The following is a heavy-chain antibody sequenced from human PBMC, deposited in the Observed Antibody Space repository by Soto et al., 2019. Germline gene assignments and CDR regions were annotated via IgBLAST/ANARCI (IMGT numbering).Heavy chain of an antibody. CDR1: GGSISSYY. J-gene: IGHJ4*02. CDR2: IYYSGST. V-gene: IGHV4-59*08. D-gene: IGHD6-13*01. Sequence: SETLSLTCTVSGGSISSYYWSWIRQPPGKGLEWIGYIYYSGSTNYNPSLKSRVTISVDTSKNQFSLKLSSVNAADTAVYYCALRSMAAVLDYWGQVTLVSVSS. CDR3: ALRSMAAVLDY.